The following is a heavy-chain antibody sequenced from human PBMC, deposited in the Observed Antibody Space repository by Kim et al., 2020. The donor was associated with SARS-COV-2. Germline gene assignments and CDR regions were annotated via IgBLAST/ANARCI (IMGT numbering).Heavy chain of an antibody. Sequence: GGSLRLSCAASGFTVSSNYMSWVRQAPGKGLEWVSVIYSGGNTSYADSVKGRFTISRDNSNNILYLQINNLRAEDTAVYYCARDHLYCSGGSCYYGAGYDYYGMDVWGQGTTGTVSS. J-gene: IGHJ6*02. CDR1: GFTVSSNY. CDR2: IYSGGNT. D-gene: IGHD2-15*01. CDR3: ARDHLYCSGGSCYYGAGYDYYGMDV. V-gene: IGHV3-53*01.